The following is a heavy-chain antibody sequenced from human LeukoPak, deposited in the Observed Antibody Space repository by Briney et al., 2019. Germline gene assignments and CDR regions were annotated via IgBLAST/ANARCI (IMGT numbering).Heavy chain of an antibody. CDR3: TRRPGYSYPFDD. CDR2: IRSKANSYAT. CDR1: GFTFSGSA. J-gene: IGHJ4*02. V-gene: IGHV3-73*01. Sequence: GGSLRLSCAASGFTFSGSAMHWVRQASGKGLEWVGHIRSKANSYATAYAASVKGRFTNSRDDSKNTAYLQMNSLKTEDTAVYYCTRRPGYSYPFDDWGQGTLVTVSS. D-gene: IGHD5-18*01.